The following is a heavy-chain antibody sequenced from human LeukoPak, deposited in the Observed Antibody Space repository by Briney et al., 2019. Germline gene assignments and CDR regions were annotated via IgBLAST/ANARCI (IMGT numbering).Heavy chain of an antibody. Sequence: GGSLRLSCAASGFPFSSYSMNWVRQAPGKGLEWVSYISSSGSIYYADSVKGRFTISRDNAKNSLYLQMNSLRAEDTAVYYCARELNGPDDYWGRGTLVTVSS. CDR2: ISSSGSI. CDR1: GFPFSSYS. CDR3: ARELNGPDDY. J-gene: IGHJ4*02. D-gene: IGHD3-16*01. V-gene: IGHV3-48*04.